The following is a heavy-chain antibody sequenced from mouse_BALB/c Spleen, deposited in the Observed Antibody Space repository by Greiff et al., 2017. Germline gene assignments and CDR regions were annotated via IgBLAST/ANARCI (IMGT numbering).Heavy chain of an antibody. CDR3: ARSGYRYDVNAMDY. Sequence: EVKLMESGPGLVKPSQSLSLTCTVTGYSITSDYAWNWIRQFPGNKLEWMGYISYSGSTSYNPSLKSRISITRDTSKNQFFLQLNSVTTEDTATYYCARSGYRYDVNAMDYWGQGTSVTVSS. D-gene: IGHD2-14*01. V-gene: IGHV3-2*02. CDR2: ISYSGST. J-gene: IGHJ4*01. CDR1: GYSITSDYA.